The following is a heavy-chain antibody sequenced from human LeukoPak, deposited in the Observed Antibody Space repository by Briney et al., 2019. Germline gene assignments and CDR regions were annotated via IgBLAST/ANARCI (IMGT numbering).Heavy chain of an antibody. V-gene: IGHV1-69*01. J-gene: IGHJ4*02. CDR1: GGTFSSYA. D-gene: IGHD3-3*01. CDR2: IIPIFGTA. CDR3: ARAGKLRFLEEAWFDY. Sequence: SVKVSCKGSGGTFSSYAISWVRQAPGQGLEWMGGIIPIFGTANYAQKFQGRVTITADEATSTAYMELSSLRSEDTAVYYCARAGKLRFLEEAWFDYWGQGTLVTVSS.